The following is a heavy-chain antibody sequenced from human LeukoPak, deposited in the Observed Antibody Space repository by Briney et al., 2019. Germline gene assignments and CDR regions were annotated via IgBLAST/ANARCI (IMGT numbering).Heavy chain of an antibody. V-gene: IGHV5-51*01. CDR3: ARVDGFYDSSGLGDAFDI. Sequence: GESPKISCKASGYTFTTYWIGWVRQMPGKGLEWMGIIYPGDSDTTYSPSFQGQVTISADKSISTAYIQWGSLKASDTAMYYCARVDGFYDSSGLGDAFDIWGQGTKVTVSS. J-gene: IGHJ3*02. CDR1: GYTFTTYW. D-gene: IGHD3-22*01. CDR2: IYPGDSDT.